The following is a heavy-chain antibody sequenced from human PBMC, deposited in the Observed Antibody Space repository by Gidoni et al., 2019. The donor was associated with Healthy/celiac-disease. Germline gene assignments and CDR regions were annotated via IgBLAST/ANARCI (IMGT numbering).Heavy chain of an antibody. CDR3: ARDLGYSYSYGMDV. CDR1: GFTFSSYA. Sequence: GQLVESMGGVVQPGRSLSLSCAASGFTFSSYAMHWVRQDPGKGLGWVAVISYDGSNKYYADSVKGRFTISRDNSKNTLYLQMNSLRAEDTAVYYCARDLGYSYSYGMDVWGQGTTVTVSS. J-gene: IGHJ6*02. V-gene: IGHV3-30-3*01. CDR2: ISYDGSNK. D-gene: IGHD5-18*01.